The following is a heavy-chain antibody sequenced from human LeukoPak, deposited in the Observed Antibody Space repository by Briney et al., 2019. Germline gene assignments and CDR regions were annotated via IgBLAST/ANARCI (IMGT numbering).Heavy chain of an antibody. D-gene: IGHD3-3*01. V-gene: IGHV4-39*07. J-gene: IGHJ4*02. CDR2: IYYSGST. Sequence: SETLSLTCTVSGASISSSSYYWGWIRQPPGKGLEWIGNIYYSGSTYYNPSLKSRVTISIDTSKNQFSLKLSSVTAADTAVYYCARDFGVEGARGFDYWAQGTLVTVSS. CDR3: ARDFGVEGARGFDY. CDR1: GASISSSSYY.